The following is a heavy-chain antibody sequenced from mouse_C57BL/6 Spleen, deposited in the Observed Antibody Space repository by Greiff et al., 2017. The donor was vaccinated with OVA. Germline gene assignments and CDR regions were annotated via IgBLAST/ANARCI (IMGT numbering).Heavy chain of an antibody. CDR2: IWSGGST. CDR3: ARRTTESYYYAMDY. D-gene: IGHD1-1*01. V-gene: IGHV2-2*01. CDR1: GFSLTSYG. J-gene: IGHJ4*01. Sequence: VQLQESGPGLVQPSQSLSITCTVSGFSLTSYGVHWVRQSPGKGLEWLGVIWSGGSTDYNAAFISRLSISKDNSKSQVFFKMNSLQADDTAIYYCARRTTESYYYAMDYWGQGTSVTVSS.